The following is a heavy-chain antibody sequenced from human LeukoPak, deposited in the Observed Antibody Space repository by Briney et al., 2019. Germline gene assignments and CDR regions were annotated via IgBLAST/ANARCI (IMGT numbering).Heavy chain of an antibody. CDR1: GFTFSSYA. D-gene: IGHD5/OR15-5a*01. CDR2: ITGSAGGT. CDR3: AKGSSSVWPYYFDY. J-gene: IGHJ4*02. Sequence: GGSLRLSCAASGFTFSSYAMGWVRQAPGKGLEWVSAITGSAGGTYYADSVKGRSAISRDNSKNTLYLDMNSLRAEDTDVYYCAKGSSSVWPYYFDYWGQGALVTASS. V-gene: IGHV3-23*01.